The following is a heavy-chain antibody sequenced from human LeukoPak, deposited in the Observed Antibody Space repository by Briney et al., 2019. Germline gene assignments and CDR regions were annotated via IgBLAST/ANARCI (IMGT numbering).Heavy chain of an antibody. CDR2: IYTSGST. V-gene: IGHV4-4*07. J-gene: IGHJ5*02. CDR3: ARVPTIMTPDSRFDP. Sequence: SETLSLTCTVSGGSISSYYWSWIRQPAGKGLEWIGRIYTSGSTNYNPSLKSRVTMSVDTSKNQFSLKLSSVAAADTAVYYCARVPTIMTPDSRFDPWGQGTLVTVSS. D-gene: IGHD4-11*01. CDR1: GGSISSYY.